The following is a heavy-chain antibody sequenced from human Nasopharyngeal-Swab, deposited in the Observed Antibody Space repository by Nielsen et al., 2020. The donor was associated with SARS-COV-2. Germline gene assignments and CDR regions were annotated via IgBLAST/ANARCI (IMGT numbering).Heavy chain of an antibody. D-gene: IGHD4-11*01. Sequence: WIRQPPGKGLEWIGYIYHSGSTYYNPSLKSRVTISVDRSKNQFSLKLSSVTAADTAVYYCARGFHDHSDYPWSGYGMDVWGQGTTVTVSS. J-gene: IGHJ6*02. V-gene: IGHV4-30-2*01. CDR2: IYHSGST. CDR3: ARGFHDHSDYPWSGYGMDV.